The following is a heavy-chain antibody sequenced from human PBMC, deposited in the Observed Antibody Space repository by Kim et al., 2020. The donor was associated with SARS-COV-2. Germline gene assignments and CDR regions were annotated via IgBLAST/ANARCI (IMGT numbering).Heavy chain of an antibody. CDR1: GGSISSYY. V-gene: IGHV4-59*13. Sequence: SETLSLTCTVSGGSISSYYWSWIRQPPGKGLEWIGYIYYSGSTNYNPSLKSRVTISVDTSKNQFSLKLSSVTAADTAVYYCARVGLWFGELLDPYGMDVWGQGATVTVSS. D-gene: IGHD3-10*01. CDR3: ARVGLWFGELLDPYGMDV. J-gene: IGHJ6*02. CDR2: IYYSGST.